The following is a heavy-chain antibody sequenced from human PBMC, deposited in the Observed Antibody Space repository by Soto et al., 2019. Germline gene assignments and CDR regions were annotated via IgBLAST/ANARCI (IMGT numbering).Heavy chain of an antibody. V-gene: IGHV3-21*01. J-gene: IGHJ6*02. CDR3: ARDRGYDAHDYYYNAMDV. D-gene: IGHD2-15*01. CDR1: GFACRSYT. CDR2: IRGFSPYT. Sequence: PGGSMRPSYISSGFACRSYTMNWVRQAPGKGLEWVSGIRGFSPYTFYAESVKGRFTISRDNAKNSLYLQMNSLRAEDTAVYYCARDRGYDAHDYYYNAMDVWGQGTTVTVSS.